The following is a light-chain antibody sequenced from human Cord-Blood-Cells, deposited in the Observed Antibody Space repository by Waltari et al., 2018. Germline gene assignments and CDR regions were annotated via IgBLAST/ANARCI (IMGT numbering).Light chain of an antibody. CDR2: DAS. CDR3: QQRSNGPIT. Sequence: EIVLTQSPATLSLSPGERATLSCRASQSVSSYLAWYQQKHGKAPRLLIYDASNRATGIPARFSGSGSGTDFTLTINSLEPEDFAVYYCQQRSNGPITFGQGTRLEIK. J-gene: IGKJ5*01. CDR1: QSVSSY. V-gene: IGKV3-11*01.